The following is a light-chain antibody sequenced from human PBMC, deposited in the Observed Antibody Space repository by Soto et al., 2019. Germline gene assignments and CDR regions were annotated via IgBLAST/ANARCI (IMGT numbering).Light chain of an antibody. Sequence: EIVMTQSPATLSVSPGERATLSCRASQSVSSDLAWYQQKPGQAPRLLIYGASTRATGIPARFSGSGSGTEFTLTINSLQSEDFAVYYCQQYYNWPPITFGQGTRLEIK. V-gene: IGKV3-15*01. J-gene: IGKJ5*01. CDR2: GAS. CDR3: QQYYNWPPIT. CDR1: QSVSSD.